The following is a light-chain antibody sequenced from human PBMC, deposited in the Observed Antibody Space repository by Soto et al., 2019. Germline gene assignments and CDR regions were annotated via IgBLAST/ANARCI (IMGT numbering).Light chain of an antibody. CDR1: MSVSSD. V-gene: IGKV3-15*01. J-gene: IGKJ2*01. CDR3: QQYFNWPPTFT. Sequence: EVVMTQSPGTLSVSPGESITLSCRTSMSVSSDLAWYQQKPGQAPRLLIFGASTRATGVPARFSGSGSGTEFTLAISSLLSDDFAVYYCQQYFNWPPTFTFGQGTKLEIK. CDR2: GAS.